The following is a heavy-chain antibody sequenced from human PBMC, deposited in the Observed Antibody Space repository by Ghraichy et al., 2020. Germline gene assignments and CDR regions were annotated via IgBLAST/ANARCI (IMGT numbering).Heavy chain of an antibody. Sequence: GESLNISCAASGFAFGYYAMSWVRQAPGKGLEWVSSIGGSDGSTYYADSVKGRFTISRDTSKNTLFLQMNSRKAEDTAVYYCPKDGSGSGWPESDYWGQGTLVTVSS. V-gene: IGHV3-23*01. CDR2: IGGSDGST. D-gene: IGHD6-19*01. J-gene: IGHJ4*02. CDR1: GFAFGYYA. CDR3: PKDGSGSGWPESDY.